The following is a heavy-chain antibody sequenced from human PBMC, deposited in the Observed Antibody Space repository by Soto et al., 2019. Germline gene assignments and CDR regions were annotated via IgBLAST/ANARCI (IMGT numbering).Heavy chain of an antibody. D-gene: IGHD3-10*01. CDR3: ARDVGGSGSYEVY. CDR1: GFTFSSYA. Sequence: QVQLVESRGGVVQPGRSLRLSCAASGFTFSSYAMHWVRQAPGKGLEWVAVISYDGSNKYYADSVKGRFTISRDNSKNTLYLQMNSLSAEDTAVYYCARDVGGSGSYEVYWGQGTLVTVSS. J-gene: IGHJ4*02. V-gene: IGHV3-30-3*01. CDR2: ISYDGSNK.